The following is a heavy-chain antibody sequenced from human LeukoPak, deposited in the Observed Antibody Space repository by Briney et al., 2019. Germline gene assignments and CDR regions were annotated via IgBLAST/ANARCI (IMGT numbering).Heavy chain of an antibody. Sequence: GGSLRLSCAASGLTFSSHWMHWVRQAPGKGLVWVSRITNDGSSTTYADSVKGRFTISRDNAKNSLYLQMNSLRAEDTAVYYCARGPYYDFWSGYYHDYWGQGTLVTVSS. V-gene: IGHV3-74*01. CDR2: ITNDGSST. D-gene: IGHD3-3*01. CDR1: GLTFSSHW. J-gene: IGHJ4*02. CDR3: ARGPYYDFWSGYYHDY.